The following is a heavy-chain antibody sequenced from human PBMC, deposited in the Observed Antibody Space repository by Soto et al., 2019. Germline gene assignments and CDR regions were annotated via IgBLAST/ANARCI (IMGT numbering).Heavy chain of an antibody. V-gene: IGHV3-23*01. J-gene: IGHJ4*02. CDR2: LSGSGDTT. Sequence: GGSLRLSCAASGFTFSGYAMTWVRQAPGKGLEWVSALSGSGDTTYYAYSVKGRFTISRDNSKNTLYLQMNSLRAEDTAVYYCAKVHDILTGYDYWGQGVLVTVSS. CDR1: GFTFSGYA. D-gene: IGHD3-9*01. CDR3: AKVHDILTGYDY.